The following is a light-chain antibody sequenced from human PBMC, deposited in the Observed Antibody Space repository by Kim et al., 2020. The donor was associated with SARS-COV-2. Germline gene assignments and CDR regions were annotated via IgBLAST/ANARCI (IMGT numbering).Light chain of an antibody. CDR1: KLGDKY. CDR2: QDT. CDR3: QAWDSSTYV. J-gene: IGLJ1*01. V-gene: IGLV3-1*01. Sequence: SYELTQPPSVSVSPGQTASITCSGEKLGDKYACWYQQKPGQSPVLVIYQDTKRPSGIPERFSGSNSGNTATLTISGTQAMDEADYYCQAWDSSTYVFGPGNQVTVL.